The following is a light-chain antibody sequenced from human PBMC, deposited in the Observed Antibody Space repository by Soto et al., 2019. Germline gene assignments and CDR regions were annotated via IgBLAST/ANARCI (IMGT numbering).Light chain of an antibody. CDR2: DAS. CDR1: QGITKS. Sequence: DIQMTQSPSSLSASVGGRVTITCQASQGITKSLNWYQQKPGKAPKLLIYDASILETGVPSRFTGSGSGTDFTFTISGLQPEDIATYYCQQHEDLPLTFGPGTKVNIK. J-gene: IGKJ3*01. V-gene: IGKV1-33*01. CDR3: QQHEDLPLT.